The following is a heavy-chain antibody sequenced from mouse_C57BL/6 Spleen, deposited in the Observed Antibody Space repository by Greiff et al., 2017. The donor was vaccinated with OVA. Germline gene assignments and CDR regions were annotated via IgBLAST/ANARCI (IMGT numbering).Heavy chain of an antibody. V-gene: IGHV1-15*01. CDR3: TTRRGYGNYGAMDY. D-gene: IGHD2-10*02. CDR2: IDPETGGT. CDR1: GYTFTDYE. Sequence: VQRVESGAELVRPGASVTLSCKASGYTFTDYEMHWVKQTPVHGLEWIGAIDPETGGTAYNQKFKGKAILTADKSSSTAYMELRSLTSEDSAVYYCTTRRGYGNYGAMDYWGQGTSVTVSS. J-gene: IGHJ4*01.